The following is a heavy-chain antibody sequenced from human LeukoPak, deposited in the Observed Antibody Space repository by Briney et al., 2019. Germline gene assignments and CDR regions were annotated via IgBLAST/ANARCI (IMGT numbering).Heavy chain of an antibody. CDR3: ARDQIDY. V-gene: IGHV3-48*01. CDR1: GFTFSTYG. J-gene: IGHJ4*02. CDR2: ISESSSTI. Sequence: QPGGSLRLSCAASGFTFSTYGMNWVRQAPGKGLEWVSYISESSSTIYYADPVKGRFTIYRDNAKNSLYLQMSTLRAEDTAVYYCARDQIDYWGQGNLVTVSS.